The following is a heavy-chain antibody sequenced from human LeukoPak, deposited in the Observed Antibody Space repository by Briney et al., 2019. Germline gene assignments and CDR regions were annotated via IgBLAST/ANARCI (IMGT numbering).Heavy chain of an antibody. CDR3: AKVSITGTTFYGRDV. V-gene: IGHV3-23*01. CDR1: GFTFSSYA. J-gene: IGHJ6*02. CDR2: ISGSGGTT. Sequence: GGTLRLSCAASGFTFSSYAMSWVRQAPGKGLEWVSAISGSGGTTYYADSVKGRFTTSRDNSKNTLYLQMNSLRAEDTAVYYCAKVSITGTTFYGRDVWGQGTTVTVSS. D-gene: IGHD1-7*01.